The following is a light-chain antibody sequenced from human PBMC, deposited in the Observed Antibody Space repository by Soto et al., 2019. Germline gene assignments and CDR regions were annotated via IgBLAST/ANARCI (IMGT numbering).Light chain of an antibody. CDR3: QQRSNWPPIT. V-gene: IGKV3-11*01. CDR1: QSVTSY. Sequence: EMVMTQSPATLSVSPGERATLSCSVSQSVTSYLAWYQQKPGQAPRLLIYDASNRATGIPARFSGGGSGTDFTLTISSLEPEDYAVYYCQQRSNWPPITFGQGTRLEIK. J-gene: IGKJ5*01. CDR2: DAS.